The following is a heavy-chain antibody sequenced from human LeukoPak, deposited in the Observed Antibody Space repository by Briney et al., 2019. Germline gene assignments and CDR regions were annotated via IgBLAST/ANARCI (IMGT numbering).Heavy chain of an antibody. D-gene: IGHD5-18*01. J-gene: IGHJ6*02. CDR1: GGSISSYY. V-gene: IGHV4-59*01. CDR2: IYYSGST. CDR3: ARDRQEQLSKYYYYGMDV. Sequence: PSETLSLTCTVSGGSISSYYWSWIRQPPGKGLEWIGYIYYSGSTNCNPSLKSRVTISVDTSKNQFSLKLSSVTAADTAVYYCARDRQEQLSKYYYYGMDVWGQGTTVTVSS.